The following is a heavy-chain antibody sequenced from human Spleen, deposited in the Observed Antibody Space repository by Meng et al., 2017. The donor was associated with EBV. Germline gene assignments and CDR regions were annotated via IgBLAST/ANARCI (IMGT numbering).Heavy chain of an antibody. V-gene: IGHV4-4*02. D-gene: IGHD3-10*01. Sequence: VQLQDETPGRVKLSGTISLTCTVSGGSITNPNWWTWVRQSPGKGLAWIGESYHSGFRTYNPSLESRVTLSVEKSKHQFSLNVNSVTAADTAVYYCATGMFSYGPFDTWGQGTLVTVSS. CDR2: SYHSGFR. J-gene: IGHJ4*02. CDR1: GGSITNPNW. CDR3: ATGMFSYGPFDT.